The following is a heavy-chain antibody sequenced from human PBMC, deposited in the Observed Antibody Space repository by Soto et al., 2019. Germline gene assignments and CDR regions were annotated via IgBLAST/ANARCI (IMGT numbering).Heavy chain of an antibody. CDR3: ARVVRGVVNWFDP. V-gene: IGHV1-18*01. D-gene: IGHD3-10*01. J-gene: IGHJ5*02. CDR1: GDTFTNFG. CDR2: IATYNSNR. Sequence: HLVQSGPEVKKPGASVRVSCKTSGDTFTNFGLSWVRQAPGQGLEWMGWIATYNSNRNSAQKFQGRLTLTTDTSTSTAYMELKSLRYADTAVYYCARVVRGVVNWFDPCGQGSLVTVSS.